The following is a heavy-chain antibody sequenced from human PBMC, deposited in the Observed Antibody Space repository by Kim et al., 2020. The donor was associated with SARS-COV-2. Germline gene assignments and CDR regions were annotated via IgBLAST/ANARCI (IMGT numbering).Heavy chain of an antibody. CDR1: GFTFDDYA. CDR3: AKAGRGSSSWYDSWFDP. D-gene: IGHD6-13*01. CDR2: ISWNSSSI. V-gene: IGHV3-9*01. Sequence: GGSLRLSCAASGFTFDDYAMHWVRQAPGKGLEWVSGISWNSSSIGYADSVKGRFTISRDNAKNSLYLQMNSLRAEDTALYYCAKAGRGSSSWYDSWFDPWGQGTLVTVSS. J-gene: IGHJ5*02.